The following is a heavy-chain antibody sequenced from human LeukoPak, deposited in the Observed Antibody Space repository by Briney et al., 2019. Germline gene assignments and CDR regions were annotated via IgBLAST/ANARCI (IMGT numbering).Heavy chain of an antibody. D-gene: IGHD2-2*01. Sequence: TSETLSLTCAVYGGSFSGYYWSWIRQPPGKGLEWIGEINHSGSTSYNPSLKSRVTISVDTSKNQFSLKLSSVTAADTAVYYCASSGHCSSTSCPRSFDYWGQGTLVTVSS. J-gene: IGHJ4*02. CDR1: GGSFSGYY. CDR3: ASSGHCSSTSCPRSFDY. CDR2: INHSGST. V-gene: IGHV4-34*01.